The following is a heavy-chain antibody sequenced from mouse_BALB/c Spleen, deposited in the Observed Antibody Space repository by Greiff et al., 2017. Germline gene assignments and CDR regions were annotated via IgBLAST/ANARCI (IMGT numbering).Heavy chain of an antibody. CDR1: GFTFSSYA. J-gene: IGHJ4*01. D-gene: IGHD2-4*01. V-gene: IGHV5-6-5*01. CDR2: ISSGGST. Sequence: EVKLVESGGGLVKPGGSLKLSCAASGFTFSSYAMSWVRQTPEKRLEWVASISSGGSTYYPDSVKGRFTISRDNARNILYLQMSSLRSEDTAMYYCARGDYDHYYYAMDYWGQGTSVTVSS. CDR3: ARGDYDHYYYAMDY.